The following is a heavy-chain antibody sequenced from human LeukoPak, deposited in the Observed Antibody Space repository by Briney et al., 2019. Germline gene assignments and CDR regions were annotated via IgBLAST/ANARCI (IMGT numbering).Heavy chain of an antibody. CDR3: ARDNSGLRYFDWLFDSSTEEDAFDI. Sequence: SETLSLTCTVSDGSITNYDWSWVRQPPGKGPEFIGYIHYGGTANYNPSLKSRVTISVDTSKNQFSLKLSSVTAADTAVYYCARDNSGLRYFDWLFDSSTEEDAFDIWGQGTMVTVSS. CDR2: IHYGGTA. CDR1: DGSITNYD. D-gene: IGHD3-9*01. V-gene: IGHV4-59*12. J-gene: IGHJ3*02.